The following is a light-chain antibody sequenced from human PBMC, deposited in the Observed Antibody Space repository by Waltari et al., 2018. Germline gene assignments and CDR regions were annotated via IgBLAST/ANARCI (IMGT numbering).Light chain of an antibody. CDR2: AAS. J-gene: IGKJ1*01. V-gene: IGKV1-39*01. CDR3: QQGHSTPRT. CDR1: QNISSY. Sequence: DIQMTQSPSSLSASVGDRVTTTCRASQNISSYLYWYQQKPEKAPQLLIYAASSLQSGVPSRFSGRGSGTDFTLTITSLQPEDFATYYCQQGHSTPRTFGQGTKVEIK.